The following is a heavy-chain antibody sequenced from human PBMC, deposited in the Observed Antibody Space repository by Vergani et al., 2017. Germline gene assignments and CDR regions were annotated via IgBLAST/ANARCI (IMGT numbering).Heavy chain of an antibody. D-gene: IGHD2-15*01. CDR2: ISAYNGNT. CDR1: GYTFTSYG. V-gene: IGHV1-18*01. Sequence: VQLLESGGGLVQPGGSLRLSCAASGYTFTSYGISWVRQAPGQGLEWMGWISAYNGNTNYAQKLQGRVTMTTDTSTSTAYMELRSLRSDDTAVYYCAKTKGDIVVVVASYTMDVWGQGTTVTVSS. CDR3: AKTKGDIVVVVASYTMDV. J-gene: IGHJ6*02.